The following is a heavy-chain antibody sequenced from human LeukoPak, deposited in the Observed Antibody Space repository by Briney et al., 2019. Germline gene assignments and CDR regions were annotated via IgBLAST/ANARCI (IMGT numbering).Heavy chain of an antibody. CDR2: IYYSGST. J-gene: IGHJ5*02. CDR1: GGSLSSGSYY. V-gene: IGHV4-61*01. CDR3: AGGRAPGGPLRYFDWSPQTWFDP. Sequence: SETLSLTCTVSGGSLSSGSYYWRWLRQPPGTGLEWIGYIYYSGSTNYNPSLKSRVTISVDTSKNQFSLKLSSVTAADTAVYYCAGGRAPGGPLRYFDWSPQTWFDPWGQGTLVTVSS. D-gene: IGHD3-9*01.